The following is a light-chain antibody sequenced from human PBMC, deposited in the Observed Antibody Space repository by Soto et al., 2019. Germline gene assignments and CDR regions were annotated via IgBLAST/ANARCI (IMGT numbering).Light chain of an antibody. Sequence: DIQMTQSPSTLSASVGDRVTITCRASQSISSWLAWYQQKPGKAPKLLIYKASSLESGVPSRFNGSGSGTEFTLTINSLQPDQFATYYCQQYNSYRTFGQGTKGEIK. CDR2: KAS. V-gene: IGKV1-5*03. J-gene: IGKJ1*01. CDR3: QQYNSYRT. CDR1: QSISSW.